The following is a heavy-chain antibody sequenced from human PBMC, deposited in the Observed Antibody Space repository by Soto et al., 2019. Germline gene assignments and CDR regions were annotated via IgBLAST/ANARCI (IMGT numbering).Heavy chain of an antibody. CDR1: GFTFSSYA. J-gene: IGHJ4*02. D-gene: IGHD2-15*01. Sequence: PGGSLRLSCAASGFTFSSYAMHWVRQAPGKGLEWVAVISYDGSNKYYADSVKGRFTISRDNSKNTLYLQMNSLRAEDTAVYYCARDLRERIFDYWGQGTLVTVSS. CDR2: ISYDGSNK. V-gene: IGHV3-30-3*01. CDR3: ARDLRERIFDY.